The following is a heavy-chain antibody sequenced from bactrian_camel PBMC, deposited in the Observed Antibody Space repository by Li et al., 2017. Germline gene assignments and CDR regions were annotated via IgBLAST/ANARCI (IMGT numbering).Heavy chain of an antibody. D-gene: IGHD3*01. Sequence: VQLVESGGGSVQEGGSLTLSCVASTYAYERSYMAWFRQAPGKGRAGVAGLYRVTNSSHYADSVKGRFTLSKDNAKNTLYLRMDNLKLEDTALYTCAAEDQAPWDMGWICNYNSWGQGTQVTVS. CDR1: TYAYERSY. CDR3: AAEDQAPWDMGWICNYNS. V-gene: IGHV3S32*01. J-gene: IGHJ4*01. CDR2: LYRVTNSS.